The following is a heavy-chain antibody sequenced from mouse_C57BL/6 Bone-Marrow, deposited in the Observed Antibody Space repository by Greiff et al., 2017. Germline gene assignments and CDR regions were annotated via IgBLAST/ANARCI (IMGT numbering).Heavy chain of an antibody. CDR1: GFNIKDDY. J-gene: IGHJ2*01. Sequence: EVQGVESGAELVRPGASVKLSCTASGFNIKDDYMHWVQQRPEQGLEWIGWIDPENGDTEYASKFQGQATITADTSSNTAYLQLSSLTSEDTAVYYCTTYATTVAYYFDYWGQGTTLTVSS. V-gene: IGHV14-4*01. CDR2: IDPENGDT. D-gene: IGHD1-1*01. CDR3: TTYATTVAYYFDY.